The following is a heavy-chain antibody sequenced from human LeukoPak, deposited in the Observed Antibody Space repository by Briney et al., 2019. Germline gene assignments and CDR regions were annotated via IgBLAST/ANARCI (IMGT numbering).Heavy chain of an antibody. Sequence: ASVKVSCKASGYTFTSYYMHWVRQAPGQGLEWMGIINPSGGSTIYAQKFQGRVTMTRDTSTSTVYMELSSLRSEDTAVYYCARLGYCGGDCPPAFDIWGQGTMVTVSS. J-gene: IGHJ3*02. CDR2: INPSGGST. D-gene: IGHD2-21*01. CDR1: GYTFTSYY. V-gene: IGHV1-46*03. CDR3: ARLGYCGGDCPPAFDI.